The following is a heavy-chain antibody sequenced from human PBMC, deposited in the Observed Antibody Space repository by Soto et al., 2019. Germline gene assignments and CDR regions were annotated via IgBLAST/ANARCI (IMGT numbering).Heavy chain of an antibody. CDR2: IYSGGST. V-gene: IGHV3-53*05. Sequence: GGSLRLSCAASGFTVSSNYMSWVRQAPGKGLEWVSVIYSGGSTYYADSVKGRFTISRDNSKNTLFLQVDSLRDDDTAINYCARDRDSWTTAGMDVWGQGTTVTVSS. CDR1: GFTVSSNY. D-gene: IGHD4-17*01. J-gene: IGHJ6*02. CDR3: ARDRDSWTTAGMDV.